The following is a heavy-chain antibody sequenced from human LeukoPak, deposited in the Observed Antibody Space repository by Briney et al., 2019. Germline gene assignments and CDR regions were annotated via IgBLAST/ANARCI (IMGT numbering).Heavy chain of an antibody. Sequence: GGSLRLSCAASGFTFNKSPMSWVRQAPGEGLKWVSSISDHGGTTYHADSVKGRFSISRDNSRNTLYLQMNSLSAEDAAVYYCARGALSSLFDIWGQGPIVTVSS. CDR1: GFTFNKSP. CDR3: ARGALSSLFDI. CDR2: ISDHGGTT. D-gene: IGHD1-26*01. V-gene: IGHV3-23*01. J-gene: IGHJ3*02.